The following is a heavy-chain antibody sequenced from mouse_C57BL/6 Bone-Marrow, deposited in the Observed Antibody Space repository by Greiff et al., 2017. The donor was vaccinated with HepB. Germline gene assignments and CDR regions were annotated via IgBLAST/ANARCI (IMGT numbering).Heavy chain of an antibody. D-gene: IGHD2-4*01. CDR3: ARHDYPAWFAY. CDR1: GFTFSSYT. CDR2: ISGGGGNT. J-gene: IGHJ3*01. V-gene: IGHV5-9*01. Sequence: DVQLVESGGGLVKPGGSLKLSCAASGFTFSSYTMSWVRQTPEKRLEWVATISGGGGNTYYPDSVKGRFTISRDNAKNTLYLQMSSLRSEDTALYYCARHDYPAWFAYWGQGTLVTVSA.